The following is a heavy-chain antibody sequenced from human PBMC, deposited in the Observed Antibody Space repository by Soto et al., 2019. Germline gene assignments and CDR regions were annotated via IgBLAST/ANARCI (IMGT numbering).Heavy chain of an antibody. Sequence: SETLSLTCTVSGGSISSYYWSWIRQPPGKGLEWIGYIYYSGSTNYNPSLKSRVTISVDTSKNQFSLKLSSVTAADTAVYYCARDGYTVTPNYYYGMDVWGQGATVTVSS. V-gene: IGHV4-59*01. CDR1: GGSISSYY. D-gene: IGHD4-4*01. J-gene: IGHJ6*02. CDR2: IYYSGST. CDR3: ARDGYTVTPNYYYGMDV.